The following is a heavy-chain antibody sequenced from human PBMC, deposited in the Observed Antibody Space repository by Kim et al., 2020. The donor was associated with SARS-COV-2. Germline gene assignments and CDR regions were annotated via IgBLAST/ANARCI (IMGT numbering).Heavy chain of an antibody. CDR3: AIGDFDY. CDR2: ISYDGSNK. Sequence: GGSLRLSCAVSSFIFSNYGMHWVRQAPGKGLEWVAVISYDGSNKYYADSVKGRFTISRDNSKNTLYLQMNSLRAEDTAVYYCAIGDFDYWGQGTLVTVSS. J-gene: IGHJ4*02. D-gene: IGHD3-10*01. CDR1: SFIFSNYG. V-gene: IGHV3-30*03.